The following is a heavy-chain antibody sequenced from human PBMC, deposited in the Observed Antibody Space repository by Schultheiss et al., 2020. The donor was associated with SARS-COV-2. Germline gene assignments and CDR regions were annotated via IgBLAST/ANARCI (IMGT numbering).Heavy chain of an antibody. V-gene: IGHV1-18*01. CDR1: GYTFTSYD. J-gene: IGHJ6*03. D-gene: IGHD1-7*01. Sequence: ASVKVSCKASGYTFTSYDINWVRQATGQGLEWMGWMNPNSGNTNYAQKLQGRVTMTTDTSTSTAYMELRSLRSDDTAVYYCARDRGWNYGYYYYYYMDVWGKGTTVTVSS. CDR3: ARDRGWNYGYYYYYYMDV. CDR2: MNPNSGNT.